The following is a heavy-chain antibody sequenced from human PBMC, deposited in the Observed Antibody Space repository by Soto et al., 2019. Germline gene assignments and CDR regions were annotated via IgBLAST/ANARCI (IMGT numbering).Heavy chain of an antibody. CDR1: GGSISSGGYS. D-gene: IGHD4-17*01. J-gene: IGHJ4*02. CDR2: IYHSGST. CDR3: ARGQRYGDYYFDY. V-gene: IGHV4-30-2*01. Sequence: PSETLSLTCAVSGGSISSGGYSWSWIRQPPGKGLEWIGYIYHSGSTYYNPSLKSRVTISVDRSKNQFSLKLSSVTAADTAVYYCARGQRYGDYYFDYWGQGTLVTVSS.